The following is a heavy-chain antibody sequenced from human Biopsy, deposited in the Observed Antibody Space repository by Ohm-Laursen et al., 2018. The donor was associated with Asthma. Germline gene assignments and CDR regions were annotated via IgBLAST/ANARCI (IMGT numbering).Heavy chain of an antibody. V-gene: IGHV4-39*02. D-gene: IGHD6-6*01. J-gene: IGHJ2*01. CDR2: IYYSGRT. CDR3: ARAVSSSSYWYFDL. Sequence: TLSLTCIVSGDAMSTSGSYWGWIRQSPGKGLEWIGSIYYSGRTYYNPSLESRVTIYADTSKNHFSLKVTSVTAADTAVYYCARAVSSSSYWYFDLWGRGDLVTVSS. CDR1: GDAMSTSGSY.